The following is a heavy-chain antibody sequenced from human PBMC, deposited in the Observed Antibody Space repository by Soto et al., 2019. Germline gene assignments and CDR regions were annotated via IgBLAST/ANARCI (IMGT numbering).Heavy chain of an antibody. Sequence: GASVKVSCKASGGTFSSYTISWARQAPGQGLEWMGWISAYNGNTNYAQKLQGRVTMTTDTSTSTAYMELRSLRSDDTAVYYCARDPPPPDYWGQGTLVTVSS. V-gene: IGHV1-18*01. CDR1: GGTFSSYT. CDR3: ARDPPPPDY. CDR2: ISAYNGNT. J-gene: IGHJ4*02.